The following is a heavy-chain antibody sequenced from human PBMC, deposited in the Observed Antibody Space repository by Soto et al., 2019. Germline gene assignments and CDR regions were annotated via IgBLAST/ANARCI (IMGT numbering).Heavy chain of an antibody. D-gene: IGHD5-12*01. CDR1: GGSISSSSSY. Sequence: PSETLSLTCTVSGGSISSSSSYWSWLRQPPGTGLERMGSIYYSGTTYSNTTLKRRVTISVGTAKNQFSLRLSSVTAGDTAVYYCASLSASGYDLPFYFYGMDVWGQGTTVTVAS. CDR3: ASLSASGYDLPFYFYGMDV. CDR2: IYYSGTT. V-gene: IGHV4-39*01. J-gene: IGHJ6*01.